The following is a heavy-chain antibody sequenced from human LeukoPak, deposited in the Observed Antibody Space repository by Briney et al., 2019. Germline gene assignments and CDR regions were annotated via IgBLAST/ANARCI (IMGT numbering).Heavy chain of an antibody. J-gene: IGHJ4*02. CDR3: ARLGYSVSWTDC. CDR1: GGSISSTSHY. CDR2: VYYSAST. Sequence: PSETLSLTCTVSGGSISSTSHYWGWIRQPPGKGLEWIGSVYYSASTYYNPSLKSRVTISVDTSKNQFSLRLSSVTATDMAVYFCARLGYSVSWTDCWGQGILVTVSS. V-gene: IGHV4-39*01. D-gene: IGHD6-13*01.